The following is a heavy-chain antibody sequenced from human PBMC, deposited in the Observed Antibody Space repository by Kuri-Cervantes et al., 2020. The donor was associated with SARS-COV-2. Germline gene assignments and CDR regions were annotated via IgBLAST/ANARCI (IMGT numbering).Heavy chain of an antibody. V-gene: IGHV1-8*03. CDR2: MNPNSGNT. CDR1: GYTFTSYD. J-gene: IGHJ3*02. D-gene: IGHD6-13*01. Sequence: ASVKVSCKASGYTFTSYDINWLRQATGQGLEWMGWMNPNSGNTGYAQKFQGRVTITRNTSISIAYMELSSLRSEDTAVYYCAKDTGQRIAAADAFDIWGQGTMVTVSS. CDR3: AKDTGQRIAAADAFDI.